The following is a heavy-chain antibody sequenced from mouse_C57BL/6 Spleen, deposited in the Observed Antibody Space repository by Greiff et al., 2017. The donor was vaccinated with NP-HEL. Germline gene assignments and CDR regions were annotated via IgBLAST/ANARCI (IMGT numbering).Heavy chain of an antibody. D-gene: IGHD2-3*01. CDR1: GFNIKDYY. V-gene: IGHV14-2*01. CDR3: AFYDGFSFAY. CDR2: IDPEDGET. J-gene: IGHJ3*01. Sequence: EVQLQQSGAELVKPGASVKLSCTASGFNIKDYYMHWVKQRTEQGLEWIGRIDPEDGETKYAPKLQGKAIITADTSSNTVYLQLSSLTSEDTAIYCCAFYDGFSFAYWGQGTLVTVSA.